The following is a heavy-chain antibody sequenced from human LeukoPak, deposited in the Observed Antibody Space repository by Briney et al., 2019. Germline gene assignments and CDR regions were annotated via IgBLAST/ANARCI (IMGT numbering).Heavy chain of an antibody. CDR3: ATQRGRTITMVRSYYFDY. D-gene: IGHD3-10*01. V-gene: IGHV4-30-2*01. CDR2: IYHSGST. J-gene: IGHJ4*02. Sequence: PSETLSLTCTVSGGSISSGGYYWSWIRQPPGKGLEWIGYIYHSGSTYYNPSLKSRVTISVDRSKNQFSLKLSSVTAADTAVYYCATQRGRTITMVRSYYFDYWGQGTLVTVSS. CDR1: GGSISSGGYY.